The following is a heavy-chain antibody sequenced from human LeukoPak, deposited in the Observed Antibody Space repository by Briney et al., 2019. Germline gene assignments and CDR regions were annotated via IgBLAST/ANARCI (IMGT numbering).Heavy chain of an antibody. J-gene: IGHJ6*03. D-gene: IGHD2-8*01. CDR1: GYTFTGYY. Sequence: ASVKFCCKAYGYTFTGYYMHWLRQVTGQGLESIEWINPNSGGTNYAQKFQGRVTMTRDTSISTAYMELSRLRSDDTAVYYCARDCGSGVCHPPYYYYMDVWGKGTTVTVSS. CDR2: INPNSGGT. CDR3: ARDCGSGVCHPPYYYYMDV. V-gene: IGHV1-2*02.